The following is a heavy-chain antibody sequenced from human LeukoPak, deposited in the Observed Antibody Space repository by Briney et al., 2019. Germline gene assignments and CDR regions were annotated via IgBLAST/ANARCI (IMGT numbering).Heavy chain of an antibody. V-gene: IGHV1-18*01. CDR3: SRLYYYGSGSPYDY. D-gene: IGHD3-10*01. CDR1: GYTFTSYG. Sequence: ASVEVSCKASGYTFTSYGISWVRQAPGQGPEWMGWISVYNGNTNYAQKLQGRVTMTTDTSTSTAYMELRSLRSDDTAVYYWSRLYYYGSGSPYDYWGQGTLVTVSS. J-gene: IGHJ4*02. CDR2: ISVYNGNT.